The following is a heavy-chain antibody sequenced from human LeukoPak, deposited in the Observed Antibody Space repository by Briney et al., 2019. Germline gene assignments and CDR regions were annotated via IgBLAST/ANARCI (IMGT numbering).Heavy chain of an antibody. CDR2: IYYSGST. CDR3: AGGWGPDDWGGDCFIDY. D-gene: IGHD2-21*02. V-gene: IGHV4-59*01. CDR1: GGSISSYY. Sequence: SETLSLTCTVSGGSISSYYWSWIRQPPGKGLEWIGYIYYSGSTNYNPSLKSRVTISVDTSKNQFSLKLSSVTAADTAVYYCAGGWGPDDWGGDCFIDYGGQEPRVTVSS. J-gene: IGHJ4*02.